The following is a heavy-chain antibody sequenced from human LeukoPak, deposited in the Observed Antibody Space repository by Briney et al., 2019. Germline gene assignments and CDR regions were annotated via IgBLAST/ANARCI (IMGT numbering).Heavy chain of an antibody. D-gene: IGHD6-25*01. J-gene: IGHJ4*02. CDR2: IYYSGST. V-gene: IGHV4-59*13. Sequence: PSEPLSLTCTVSVGSLSIYNGSWLRRPPGRGREWIGYIYYSGSTNYNPSLKSRVTISVDTSKNQFSLKLSSVTAADTAVYYCARAGYSSDYYFDYWGQGTLVTVSS. CDR3: ARAGYSSDYYFDY. CDR1: VGSLSIYN.